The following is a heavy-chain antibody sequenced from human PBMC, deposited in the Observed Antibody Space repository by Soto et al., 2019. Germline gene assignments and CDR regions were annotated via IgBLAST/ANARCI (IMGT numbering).Heavy chain of an antibody. J-gene: IGHJ3*02. CDR3: ASGVYYYGSGPYAFDI. CDR2: TRNKANSYTT. CDR1: GFTFSDHY. V-gene: IGHV3-72*01. D-gene: IGHD3-10*01. Sequence: GGSLRLSCAASGFTFSDHYMDWVRQAPGKGLEWVGRTRNKANSYTTEYAASVKGRFTISRDDSKNSLYLQMNSLKTEDTAVYYCASGVYYYGSGPYAFDIWGQGTMVTVSS.